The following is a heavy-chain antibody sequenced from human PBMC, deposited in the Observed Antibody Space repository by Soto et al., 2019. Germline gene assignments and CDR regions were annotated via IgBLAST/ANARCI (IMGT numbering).Heavy chain of an antibody. D-gene: IGHD6-19*01. Sequence: QVQLVQSGAEVKKPGASVKVSCKPSGYPFTSYHVNWVRQAPGQGLEWMGWMNPDSGSTDYALKFQGRLTMTRNTSMSTAYLELRSLTSEDTAIYYCARGRFIRKGYDSGWDIAHWGQGPQVIVSS. CDR2: MNPDSGST. CDR3: ARGRFIRKGYDSGWDIAH. CDR1: GYPFTSYH. V-gene: IGHV1-8*01. J-gene: IGHJ4*02.